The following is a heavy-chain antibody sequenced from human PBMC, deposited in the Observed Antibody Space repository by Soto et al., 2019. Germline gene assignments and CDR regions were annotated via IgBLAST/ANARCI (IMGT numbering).Heavy chain of an antibody. CDR1: GFTFNNYA. V-gene: IGHV3-23*01. D-gene: IGHD2-15*01. CDR3: AKDWTVVVAAIPYHGFDY. CDR2: ISGSGGST. J-gene: IGHJ4*02. Sequence: GGSLRLSCAASGFTFNNYAMSWVRQAPGKGLEWVSAISGSGGSTYYADSVKGRFTISRDNSKNTLYLQMNSLRAEDTAVYYCAKDWTVVVAAIPYHGFDYWGQGTLVTVSS.